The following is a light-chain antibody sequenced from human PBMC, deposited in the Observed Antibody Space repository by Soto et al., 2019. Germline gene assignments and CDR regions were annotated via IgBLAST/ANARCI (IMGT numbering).Light chain of an antibody. V-gene: IGKV1-39*01. J-gene: IGKJ1*01. CDR1: QSVSSY. CDR3: QQNYDAPPT. CDR2: AAS. Sequence: DIQMTQSPSSLSASVRDRVTITCRASQSVSSYLSWYQHRPGEAPKLLIYAASSLQSGVPSRFSGSGSGTDFTLTISSLQPEDFATYSCQQNYDAPPTFGQGTKVDIK.